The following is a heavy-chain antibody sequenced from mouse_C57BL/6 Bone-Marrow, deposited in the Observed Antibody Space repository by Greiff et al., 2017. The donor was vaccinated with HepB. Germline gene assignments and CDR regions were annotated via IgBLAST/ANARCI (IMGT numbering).Heavy chain of an antibody. J-gene: IGHJ4*01. Sequence: EVQLQQSGAELVRPGASVKLSCTASGFNIKDDYMHWVKQRPEQGLEWIGWIDPENGDTEYASKFQGKATITTDTSSNTAYLQLSRLTSEDTAVYYCTALDYDYDVYAMDYWGQGTSVTVSA. CDR3: TALDYDYDVYAMDY. V-gene: IGHV14-4*01. CDR2: IDPENGDT. D-gene: IGHD2-4*01. CDR1: GFNIKDDY.